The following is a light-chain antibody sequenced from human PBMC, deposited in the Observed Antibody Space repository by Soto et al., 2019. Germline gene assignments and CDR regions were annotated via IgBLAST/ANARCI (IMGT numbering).Light chain of an antibody. Sequence: EIMMTQSPATLSVSPGERATLSCRASQSVRNNLACYQQKPGQAPRLLIYDASTRATGIPARFSGSGSGTEFTLTISSLQSEDFALYYCQQYNNWPPITFGQGTRLEIK. CDR2: DAS. CDR3: QQYNNWPPIT. CDR1: QSVRNN. V-gene: IGKV3-15*01. J-gene: IGKJ5*01.